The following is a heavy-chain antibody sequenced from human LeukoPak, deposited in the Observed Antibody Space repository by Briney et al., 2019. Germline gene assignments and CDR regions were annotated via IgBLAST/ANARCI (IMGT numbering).Heavy chain of an antibody. CDR1: GFTFSSYG. Sequence: GGSLRLSCAASGFTFSSYGMSWVRQAPGKGLEWVSAINGSGGSTYYADSVKGRFTISRDNSKNTLYLQMNSLRAEDTAVYYCAKLFVFDSSGYYFEAFDIWGQGTMVTVSS. CDR3: AKLFVFDSSGYYFEAFDI. J-gene: IGHJ3*02. D-gene: IGHD3-22*01. V-gene: IGHV3-23*01. CDR2: INGSGGST.